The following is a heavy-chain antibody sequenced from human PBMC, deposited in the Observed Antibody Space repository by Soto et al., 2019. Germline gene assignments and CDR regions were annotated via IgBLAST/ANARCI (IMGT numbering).Heavy chain of an antibody. CDR3: AKGIAAAGELDY. CDR1: GGSISSGGYS. CDR2: IYHSGST. V-gene: IGHV4-30-2*01. Sequence: SETLSLTCAVSGGSISSGGYSWSWIRQPPGKGLEWIGYIYHSGSTYYNPSLKSRVTISVDRSKNQFSLKLSSVTAADTAVYYCAKGIAAAGELDYWGQGTLVTV. J-gene: IGHJ4*02. D-gene: IGHD6-13*01.